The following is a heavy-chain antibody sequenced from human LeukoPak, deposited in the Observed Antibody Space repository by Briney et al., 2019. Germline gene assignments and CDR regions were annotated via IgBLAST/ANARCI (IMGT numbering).Heavy chain of an antibody. D-gene: IGHD1-26*01. CDR1: GYRFINHW. CDR2: IYPGDSDT. V-gene: IGHV5-51*01. CDR3: ARQAGSYRDLDY. J-gene: IGHJ4*02. Sequence: GESLKFSCKGSGYRFINHWIGWVRQMPGKGLEWMGIIYPGDSDTRYSPSFQGQVTISADKSISTAYLQWSSLKASDTAMYYCARQAGSYRDLDYWGQGTLVTVSS.